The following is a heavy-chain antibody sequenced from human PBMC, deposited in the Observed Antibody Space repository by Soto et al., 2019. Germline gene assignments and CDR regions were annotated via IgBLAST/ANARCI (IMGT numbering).Heavy chain of an antibody. Sequence: PSETLSLTCAVYGGSFSGYYWSWIRQPPGKGLEWIGEINHSGSTNYNPSLKSRVTISVDTSKNQFSLKLSSVTAADTAVNYCARKGTYYYDSSGYYGYWGQGTLVTVSS. V-gene: IGHV4-34*01. CDR2: INHSGST. CDR1: GGSFSGYY. J-gene: IGHJ4*02. CDR3: ARKGTYYYDSSGYYGY. D-gene: IGHD3-22*01.